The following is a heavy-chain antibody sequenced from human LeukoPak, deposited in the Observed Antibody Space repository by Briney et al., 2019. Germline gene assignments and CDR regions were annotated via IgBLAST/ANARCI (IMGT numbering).Heavy chain of an antibody. CDR3: ANFERRVAGPNNWSPP. CDR1: GFTFSSYA. CDR2: ISASGSNT. V-gene: IGHV3-23*01. Sequence: PGGSLRLSCAASGFTFSSYAMSWVRQAPGKGLEWVSGISASGSNTYYADSVKGRFTISRDNSRNTLYLQMNSLRAEDTAVYYCANFERRVAGPNNWSPPGGQEPLVPFPS. D-gene: IGHD6-19*01. J-gene: IGHJ5*02.